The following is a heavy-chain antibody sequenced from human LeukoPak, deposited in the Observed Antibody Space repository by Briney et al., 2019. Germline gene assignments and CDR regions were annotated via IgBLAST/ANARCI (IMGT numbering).Heavy chain of an antibody. V-gene: IGHV3-30*18. CDR1: GFTFSSYG. CDR2: ISYDGSNK. Sequence: PGGSLRLSCAVSGFTFSSYGMHWVRQAPGKGLEWVAVISYDGSNKYYTDSVKGRFTISRDNSKNTLYLQMNSLRAEDTAVYYCAKARVITELDYWGQGTLVTVSS. D-gene: IGHD3-22*01. J-gene: IGHJ4*02. CDR3: AKARVITELDY.